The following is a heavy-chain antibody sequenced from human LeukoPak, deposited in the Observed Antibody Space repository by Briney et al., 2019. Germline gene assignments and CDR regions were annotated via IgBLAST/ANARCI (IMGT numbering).Heavy chain of an antibody. Sequence: PGGSLRLSCAASGFTFSDYYMTWIRQAPGKGLEWISYISSSGSTIYYADSVKGRFTISRDNSKNTLYLQMNSLRAEDTAIYYCARGGSYLSAFDIWGQGTMVTVSS. V-gene: IGHV3-11*01. CDR2: ISSSGSTI. J-gene: IGHJ3*02. CDR3: ARGGSYLSAFDI. D-gene: IGHD1-26*01. CDR1: GFTFSDYY.